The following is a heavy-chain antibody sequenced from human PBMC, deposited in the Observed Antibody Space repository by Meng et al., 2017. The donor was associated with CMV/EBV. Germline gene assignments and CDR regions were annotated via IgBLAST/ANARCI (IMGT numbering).Heavy chain of an antibody. D-gene: IGHD2-2*01. Sequence: VQLAESGHGLVKPSETLSLTCTVSGGSISSYYWSWIRQPAGKGLEWIGRIYTSGSTNYNPSLKSRVTMSVDTSKNQFSLKLSSVTAADTAVYYCARDLMNCSSTSCANWFDPWGQGTLVTVSS. CDR1: GGSISSYY. J-gene: IGHJ5*02. CDR3: ARDLMNCSSTSCANWFDP. V-gene: IGHV4-4*07. CDR2: IYTSGST.